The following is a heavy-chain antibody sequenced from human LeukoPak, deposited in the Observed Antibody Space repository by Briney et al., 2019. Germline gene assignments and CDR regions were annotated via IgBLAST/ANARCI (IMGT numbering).Heavy chain of an antibody. CDR2: IYYSGGT. J-gene: IGHJ6*03. Sequence: SETLSLTCTVSGGSINIYYWNWIRQPPGKGLEWVGYIYYSGGTNYNPSLKSRVTIAVETSKNQFSLKLSSVTAADTDVYSCARRAAAVGKYYMDVWGKGTTVTASS. D-gene: IGHD6-13*01. CDR1: GGSINIYY. CDR3: ARRAAAVGKYYMDV. V-gene: IGHV4-59*01.